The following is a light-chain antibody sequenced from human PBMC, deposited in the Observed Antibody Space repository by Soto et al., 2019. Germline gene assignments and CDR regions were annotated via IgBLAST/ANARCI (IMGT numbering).Light chain of an antibody. J-gene: IGLJ1*01. CDR3: SAYTSGLTIYV. CDR2: EVS. Sequence: QSVLTQPPSVSGSPGQSITISCTGTSSDVGTYNYVSWYQQHSGKAPKLMIYEVSNRPSGVSNRFSCSKSGNTASLTIAGLQADDEADYYCSAYTSGLTIYVFGSGTKVTVL. CDR1: SSDVGTYNY. V-gene: IGLV2-14*01.